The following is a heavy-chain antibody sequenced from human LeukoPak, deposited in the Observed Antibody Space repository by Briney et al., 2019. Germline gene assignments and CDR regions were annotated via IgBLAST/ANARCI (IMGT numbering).Heavy chain of an antibody. V-gene: IGHV1-18*01. CDR1: GYTFTSYG. D-gene: IGHD5-18*01. CDR3: ARVEEDTAMVTSPDY. CDR2: ISAYNGNT. J-gene: IGHJ4*02. Sequence: ASVKVSCKASGYTFTSYGISWVRQAPGQGLEWMGWISAYNGNTNYAQKLQGRVTMTTDTSTSTVYMELRSLRSDDTAVYYCARVEEDTAMVTSPDYWGQGTLVTVSS.